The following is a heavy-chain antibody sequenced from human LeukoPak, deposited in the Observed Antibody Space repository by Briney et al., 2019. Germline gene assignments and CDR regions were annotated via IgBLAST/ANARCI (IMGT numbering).Heavy chain of an antibody. V-gene: IGHV3-23*01. CDR3: AKGAYDYIEMGYFDY. CDR1: EFSFSNFA. D-gene: IGHD5-12*01. CDR2: IIGSSGDT. Sequence: GGSLRLSCAASEFSFSNFAMSWVRQAPGKGLEWVSLIIGSSGDTFYADSVKGRFTISRDNSKNRLYLQMNSLRAEDTALYYCAKGAYDYIEMGYFDYWGQGTLVTVSS. J-gene: IGHJ4*02.